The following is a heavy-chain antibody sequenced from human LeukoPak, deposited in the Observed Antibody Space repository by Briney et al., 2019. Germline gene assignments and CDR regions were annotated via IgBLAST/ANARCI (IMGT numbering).Heavy chain of an antibody. J-gene: IGHJ3*02. V-gene: IGHV3-7*01. CDR1: GFTFSSYW. Sequence: PGGSLRLSCAASGFTFSSYWMSWVRQAPGKGLEWVANIKQDGSEKYYVDSVKGRFTISRDNAKNSLYLQMNSLRAEDTAVYYCARQYYYDSSGYPERIDAFDIWGQGTMVTVSS. D-gene: IGHD3-22*01. CDR2: IKQDGSEK. CDR3: ARQYYYDSSGYPERIDAFDI.